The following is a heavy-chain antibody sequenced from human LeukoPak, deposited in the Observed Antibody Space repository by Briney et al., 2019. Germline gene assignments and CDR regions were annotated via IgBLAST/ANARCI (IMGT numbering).Heavy chain of an antibody. D-gene: IGHD2-2*02. CDR1: GGSISSYY. V-gene: IGHV4-59*01. J-gene: IGHJ3*02. CDR2: IYYSGST. CDR3: AGEGCSSTSCYSRPRAFDI. Sequence: SETLSLTCTVSGGSISSYYWSWIRQPPGKGLEWIGYIYYSGSTNYNPSLKSRVTISVDTSKNQFSLKLSSVTAADTAVYYCAGEGCSSTSCYSRPRAFDIWGQGTMVTVSS.